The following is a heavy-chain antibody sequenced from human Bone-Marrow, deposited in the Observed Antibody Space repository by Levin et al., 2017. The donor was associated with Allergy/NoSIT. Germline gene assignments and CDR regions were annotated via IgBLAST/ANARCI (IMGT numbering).Heavy chain of an antibody. Sequence: GESLKISCKASGYTFTGYYAHWVRQAPGQGLEWMGRINPNSGGTNYAQKFQGRVTMTGDTSISTAYMELSGLRSDDTAVYYCARVNLDYSNLLRGAHFDYWGQGTLVTVSS. CDR2: INPNSGGT. J-gene: IGHJ4*02. V-gene: IGHV1-2*06. D-gene: IGHD4-11*01. CDR1: GYTFTGYY. CDR3: ARVNLDYSNLLRGAHFDY.